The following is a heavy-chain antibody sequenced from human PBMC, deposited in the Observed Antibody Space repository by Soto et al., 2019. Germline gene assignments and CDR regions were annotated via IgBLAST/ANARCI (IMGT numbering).Heavy chain of an antibody. V-gene: IGHV1-18*01. J-gene: IGHJ6*02. Sequence: QVRLVQSAAEVKKPGASVKVSCKASGYTFIRYGITWVRQAPGQGLEWMGWINAYNDYTNYAQKLQGRVTMTTDTSTSTVYRELRSLRSDDTAVYYCARGGYYDKVWGKMNYYGLDVWGQGTTVTVSS. D-gene: IGHD3-16*01. CDR3: ARGGYYDKVWGKMNYYGLDV. CDR1: GYTFIRYG. CDR2: INAYNDYT.